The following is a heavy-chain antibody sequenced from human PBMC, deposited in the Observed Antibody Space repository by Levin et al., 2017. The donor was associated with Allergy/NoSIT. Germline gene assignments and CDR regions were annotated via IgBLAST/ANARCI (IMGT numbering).Heavy chain of an antibody. J-gene: IGHJ6*02. D-gene: IGHD3-3*01. CDR2: VNWNSGRI. CDR3: TKDLGSSYDFWSDSGTYDFGMDG. Sequence: SLKISCAGSGFTFGDYAMHWVRQTPGKGLEWVSGVNWNSGRIGYADSVKGRFTISRDNAKNSLSLQMNSLRAEDTALYYCTKDLGSSYDFWSDSGTYDFGMDGWGQGTTVTVSS. V-gene: IGHV3-9*01. CDR1: GFTFGDYA.